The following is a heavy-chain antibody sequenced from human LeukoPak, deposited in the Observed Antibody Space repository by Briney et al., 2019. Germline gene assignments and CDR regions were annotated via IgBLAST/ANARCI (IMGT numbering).Heavy chain of an antibody. CDR3: ARGGQDDYSDY. D-gene: IGHD3-16*01. J-gene: IGHJ4*02. Sequence: QTGGSLRLSCAASGFTFSTYWMHWVRQGPGKGLVWVSRINSDGITTDYADSVRGRFTISRDNAKNTLYLQMNSLRAEDTAVYYCARGGQDDYSDYWGQGTLVTVSS. CDR2: INSDGITT. CDR1: GFTFSTYW. V-gene: IGHV3-74*01.